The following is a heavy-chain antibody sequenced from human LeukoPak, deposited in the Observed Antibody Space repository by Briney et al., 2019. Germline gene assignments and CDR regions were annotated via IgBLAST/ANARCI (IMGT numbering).Heavy chain of an antibody. D-gene: IGHD3-16*01. V-gene: IGHV4-34*01. CDR1: GGSFSGYY. J-gene: IGHJ4*02. CDR2: INHSGST. CDR3: ARHHEQLGGY. Sequence: NPSETLSLTCAVYGGSFSGYYWSWIRQPPGKGLEWIGEINHSGSTNYNPSLKSRVTISVDTSKNQFSLKPSSVTAADTAVYYCARHHEQLGGYWGQGTLVTVSS.